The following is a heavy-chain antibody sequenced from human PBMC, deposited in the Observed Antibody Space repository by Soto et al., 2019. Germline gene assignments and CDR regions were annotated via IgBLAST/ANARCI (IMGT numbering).Heavy chain of an antibody. CDR1: GFTFSNYA. CDR2: ISSNGGNT. CDR3: VKAVFSGYYYVPFDY. Sequence: GGSLRLSCSASGFTFSNYAMHWVRQAPGKGLEYVSAISSNGGNTYYADSVKGRFTISRGNSKNTLYLQMSSLRTEDTAVYYCVKAVFSGYYYVPFDYWGQGTLVTVSS. V-gene: IGHV3-64D*06. J-gene: IGHJ4*02. D-gene: IGHD3-22*01.